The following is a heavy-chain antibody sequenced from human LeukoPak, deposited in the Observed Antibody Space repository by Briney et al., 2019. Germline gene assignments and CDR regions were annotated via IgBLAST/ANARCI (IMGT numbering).Heavy chain of an antibody. CDR1: GGSFSGYY. CDR2: ISHSGST. CDR3: ARGYRRYSSSCLFDL. V-gene: IGHV4-34*01. Sequence: PSETLSLTCAVYGGSFSGYYWSWIRQPPGKGLEWIGEISHSGSTNYNPSLKSRVTISVDTSKNQFSLKLSSVTAADTAVYYCARGYRRYSSSCLFDLWGRGTLVTVSS. D-gene: IGHD6-13*01. J-gene: IGHJ2*01.